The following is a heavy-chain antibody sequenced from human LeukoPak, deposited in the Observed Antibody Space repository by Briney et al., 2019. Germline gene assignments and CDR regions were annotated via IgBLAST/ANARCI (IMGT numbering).Heavy chain of an antibody. Sequence: ASVKVSCKASGYTFTSYGISWVRQAPGQGLEWMGWISAYNGNTNYAQKLQGRVTMTTDTSTSTAYMELRSLRSDDTAVYYCARGLTYYYDSSGYYQFDIWGQGTMVTVSS. V-gene: IGHV1-18*01. CDR3: ARGLTYYYDSSGYYQFDI. J-gene: IGHJ3*02. D-gene: IGHD3-22*01. CDR2: ISAYNGNT. CDR1: GYTFTSYG.